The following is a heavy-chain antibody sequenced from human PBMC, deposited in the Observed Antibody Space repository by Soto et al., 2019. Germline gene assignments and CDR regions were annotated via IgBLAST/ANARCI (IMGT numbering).Heavy chain of an antibody. D-gene: IGHD5-12*01. CDR2: IIPIFGTA. CDR3: ARGLFADIVAPIRPYYYYYGMDV. CDR1: GGTFSSYA. Sequence: SVKVSCKASGGTFSSYAISWVRQAPGQGLEWMGGIIPIFGTANYAQKFQGRVTITADESTSTAYMELSSLRSEDTAVYYCARGLFADIVAPIRPYYYYYGMDVWGQGTTVTVSS. V-gene: IGHV1-69*13. J-gene: IGHJ6*02.